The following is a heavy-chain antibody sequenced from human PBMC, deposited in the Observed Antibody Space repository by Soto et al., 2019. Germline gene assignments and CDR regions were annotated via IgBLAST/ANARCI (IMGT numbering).Heavy chain of an antibody. Sequence: PGGSLRLSCAASGFTFSSYSMNWVRQAPGKGLEWVSSISSSSSYIYYADSVKGRFTISRDNAKNSLYLQMNSLRAEDTAVYYCARGKNHYDSSGYYYGYYYYGMDVWGQGTTVTAP. J-gene: IGHJ6*02. D-gene: IGHD3-22*01. CDR1: GFTFSSYS. CDR3: ARGKNHYDSSGYYYGYYYYGMDV. V-gene: IGHV3-21*01. CDR2: ISSSSSYI.